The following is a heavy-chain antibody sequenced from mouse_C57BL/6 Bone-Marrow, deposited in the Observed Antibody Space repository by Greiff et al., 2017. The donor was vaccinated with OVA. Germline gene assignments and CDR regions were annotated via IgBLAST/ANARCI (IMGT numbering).Heavy chain of an antibody. CDR1: GYTFTSYW. J-gene: IGHJ3*01. CDR2: IYPSDSET. V-gene: IGHV1-61*01. Sequence: QVQLKQPGAELVRPGSSVKLSCKASGYTFTSYWMDWVKQRPGQGLEWIGNIYPSDSETHYNQKFKDKATLTVDKSSSTAYMQLSSLTSEDSAVYYCARGDYGLLGYWGQGTLVTVSA. D-gene: IGHD2-4*01. CDR3: ARGDYGLLGY.